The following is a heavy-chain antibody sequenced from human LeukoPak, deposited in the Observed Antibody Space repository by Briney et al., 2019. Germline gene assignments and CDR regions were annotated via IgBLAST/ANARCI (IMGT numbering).Heavy chain of an antibody. CDR1: GFSVSSNY. J-gene: IGHJ4*02. D-gene: IGHD4-17*01. V-gene: IGHV3-66*02. CDR2: SYSGGST. Sequence: GGSLRLSCAASGFSVSSNYINWVRQAPGKGLEWVSVSYSGGSTYYADSVKGRFTISRDNSKNTLYLQMNSLRPEDTAVYYCARDRTGDSVCDYWGQGTLVTVSS. CDR3: ARDRTGDSVCDY.